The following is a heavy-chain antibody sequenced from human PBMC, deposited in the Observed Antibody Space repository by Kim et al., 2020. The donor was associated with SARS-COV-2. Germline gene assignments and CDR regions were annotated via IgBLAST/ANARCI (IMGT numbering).Heavy chain of an antibody. Sequence: GGSLRLSCAASGFTVSSNYMSWVRQAPGKGLEWVSVIYSGGSTYYADSVKGRFTISRHNSKNTLYLQMNSLRAEDTAVYYCARAGIEKRWLQLDAFDIWGQGTMVTVSS. CDR2: IYSGGST. D-gene: IGHD1-1*01. J-gene: IGHJ3*02. CDR3: ARAGIEKRWLQLDAFDI. CDR1: GFTVSSNY. V-gene: IGHV3-53*04.